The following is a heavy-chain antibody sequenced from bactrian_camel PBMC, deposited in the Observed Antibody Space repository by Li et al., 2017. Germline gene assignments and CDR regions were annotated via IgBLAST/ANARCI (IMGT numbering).Heavy chain of an antibody. J-gene: IGHJ4*01. CDR3: AVRVPAISRFDVALPEQYDY. CDR1: GLTYGSNC. CDR2: IYTGDGRT. Sequence: VQLVESGGGLVQPGGSLKLSCAASGLTYGSNCMGWFRQAPGKAREWVAAIYTGDGRTYFADSVKGRFTIPHDNAQNTVYLQMNSLKPEDTAMYYCAVRVPAISRFDVALPEQYDYWGQGTQVTVS. D-gene: IGHD3*01. V-gene: IGHV3S40*01.